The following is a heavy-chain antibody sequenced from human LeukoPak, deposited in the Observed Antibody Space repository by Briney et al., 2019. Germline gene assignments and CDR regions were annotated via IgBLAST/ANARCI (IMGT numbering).Heavy chain of an antibody. V-gene: IGHV3-30-3*01. CDR3: ARDFCSSGYYYCPADY. D-gene: IGHD3-22*01. CDR1: GFTFSSYA. Sequence: GRSLRLSCAASGFTFSSYAMHWVRQAPGKGLEWVAVISYDGSNKYYADSVKGRFTISRDNSKNTLYLQMNSLRAEDTAVYYCARDFCSSGYYYCPADYWGQGTLVTVSS. CDR2: ISYDGSNK. J-gene: IGHJ4*02.